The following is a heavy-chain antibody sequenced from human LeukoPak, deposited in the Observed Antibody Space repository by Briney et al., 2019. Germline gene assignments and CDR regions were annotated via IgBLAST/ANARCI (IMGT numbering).Heavy chain of an antibody. V-gene: IGHV3-23*01. J-gene: IGHJ4*02. CDR2: ISGSGGST. Sequence: GGSLRLSCAASGFTFSSYAMSWVRQAPGKGLEWVPAISGSGGSTYYADSVKGRFTISRDNSKNTLYLQMNSLRAEDTAVYYCAKYEGPVDTAMEDYWRQGTLVTVSS. CDR3: AKYEGPVDTAMEDY. D-gene: IGHD5-18*01. CDR1: GFTFSSYA.